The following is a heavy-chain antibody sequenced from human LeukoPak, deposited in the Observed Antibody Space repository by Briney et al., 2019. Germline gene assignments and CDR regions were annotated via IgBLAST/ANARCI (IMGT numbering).Heavy chain of an antibody. CDR1: GYSFTSYW. J-gene: IGHJ4*02. V-gene: IGHV5-51*01. D-gene: IGHD4-17*01. Sequence: GESLKISCKGSGYSFTSYWIAWVRQMPGKGLEWMGIIYSRDSDTRYSPSFHSQVTISADKSISTAYLQWSSQKAADTAMYYCARRDYGSDYWGQGTLVTVSS. CDR3: ARRDYGSDY. CDR2: IYSRDSDT.